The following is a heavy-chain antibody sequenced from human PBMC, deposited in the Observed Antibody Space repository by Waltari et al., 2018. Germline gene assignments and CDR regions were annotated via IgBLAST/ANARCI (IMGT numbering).Heavy chain of an antibody. CDR1: GGSFSGYY. CDR3: ARGRKDIVVVVAANFFPY. V-gene: IGHV4-34*01. D-gene: IGHD2-15*01. CDR2: TNQSGST. Sequence: QVQLQQWGAGLLKPSETLSLTCAVYGGSFSGYYWSWIRQPPGKGLEWIGETNQSGSTNYNPSLKSRVTISVDTSKNQFSLKLSSVTAADTAVYYCARGRKDIVVVVAANFFPYWGQGTLVTVSS. J-gene: IGHJ4*02.